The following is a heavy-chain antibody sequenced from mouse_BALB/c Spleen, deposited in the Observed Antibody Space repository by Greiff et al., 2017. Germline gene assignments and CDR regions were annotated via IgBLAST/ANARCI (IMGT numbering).Heavy chain of an antibody. J-gene: IGHJ2*01. D-gene: IGHD2-1*01. CDR3: ARHGNYYFDY. CDR1: GFTFSSYG. CDR2: ISSGGSYT. Sequence: EVQVVESGGGLVKPGGSLKLSCAASGFTFSSYGMSWVRQTPDKRLEWVATISSGGSYTYYPDSVKGRFTISRDNAKNTLYLQMSSLKSEDTAMYYCARHGNYYFDYWGQGTTLTVSS. V-gene: IGHV5-6*01.